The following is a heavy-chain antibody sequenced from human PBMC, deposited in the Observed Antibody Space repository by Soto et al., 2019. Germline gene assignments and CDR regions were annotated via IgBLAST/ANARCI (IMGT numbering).Heavy chain of an antibody. CDR2: INHSGST. J-gene: IGHJ4*02. D-gene: IGHD5-12*01. Sequence: SETLSLTCAVYGGSFSGYYWSWIRQPPGKGLEWIGEINHSGSTNYNPSLKSRVTISVDTSKNQFSLKLSSVTAADTAVYYCARGVATYFDYWGQGTLVTVSS. CDR3: ARGVATYFDY. V-gene: IGHV4-34*01. CDR1: GGSFSGYY.